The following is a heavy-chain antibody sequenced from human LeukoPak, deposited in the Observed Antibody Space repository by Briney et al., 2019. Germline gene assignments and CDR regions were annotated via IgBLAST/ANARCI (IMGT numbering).Heavy chain of an antibody. V-gene: IGHV3-23*01. CDR2: ISGSGGNT. J-gene: IGHJ6*03. Sequence: PGGSLRLSCAASGFTFSSYAMSWVRQAPGKGLEWVSAISGSGGNTHYADSVKGRFTISRDNSKSTLYLQMNSLRAEDTAIYYCAKGAVAGYYYQYMDVWGKGTTVTVSS. CDR3: AKGAVAGYYYQYMDV. CDR1: GFTFSSYA. D-gene: IGHD6-19*01.